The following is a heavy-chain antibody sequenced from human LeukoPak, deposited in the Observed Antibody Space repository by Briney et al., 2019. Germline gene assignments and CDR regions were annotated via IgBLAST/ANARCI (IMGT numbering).Heavy chain of an antibody. J-gene: IGHJ4*02. D-gene: IGHD5-18*01. CDR1: GFTFSSYT. Sequence: PGGSLRLSCAASGFTFSSYTMNWVRQAPGKGLEWVSSISSTSIYIYYADSVKGRFTISRDNAKNSLYLQMNSLRAEDTAVYYCARGGGYSYGSFDYWGQGTLVTVSS. CDR3: ARGGGYSYGSFDY. V-gene: IGHV3-21*01. CDR2: ISSTSIYI.